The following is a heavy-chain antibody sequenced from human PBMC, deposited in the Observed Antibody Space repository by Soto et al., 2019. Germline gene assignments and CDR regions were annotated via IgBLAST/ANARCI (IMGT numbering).Heavy chain of an antibody. V-gene: IGHV1-18*01. CDR1: GYTFHTYG. CDR3: ARDVGYCSSSTCLIDY. J-gene: IGHJ4*02. CDR2: ISTFNGET. D-gene: IGHD2-2*01. Sequence: VQLVQSGAEVKKPGASVRLSCKASGYTFHTYGISWVRQAPGQGLEWMGWISTFNGETRYAQKFQARVTVTTDTSTTTGYMELRSLRSDDTAVYYCARDVGYCSSSTCLIDYLGQGTLVTVSS.